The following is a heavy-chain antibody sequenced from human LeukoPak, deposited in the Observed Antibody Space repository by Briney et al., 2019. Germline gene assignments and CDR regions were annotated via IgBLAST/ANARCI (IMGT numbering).Heavy chain of an antibody. CDR1: GFTFSSYS. D-gene: IGHD1-20*01. J-gene: IGHJ6*03. Sequence: TGGSLRLSCAASGFTFSSYSMNWVRQAPGKGLEWVAFIRYDGSNKYYADSVKGRFTISRDNSKNTLYLQMNSLRAEDTAVYYCAKDHNFPNYYYYYMDVWGKGTTVTVSS. V-gene: IGHV3-30*02. CDR2: IRYDGSNK. CDR3: AKDHNFPNYYYYYMDV.